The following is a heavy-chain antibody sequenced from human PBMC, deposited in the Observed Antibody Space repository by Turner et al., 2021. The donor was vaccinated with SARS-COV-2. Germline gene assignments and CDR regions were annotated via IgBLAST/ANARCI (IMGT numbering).Heavy chain of an antibody. Sequence: QVQLVESGGGVVQPGRSLRLSCAASGLTFSSYAMHWVRQAPGKGLEWVAVISYDGSNKYYADSVKGRFTISRDNSKNTLYLQMNSLRAEDTAVYYCARDHWGNVVVVTANHYYYGMDVWGQGTTVTVSS. CDR1: GLTFSSYA. CDR2: ISYDGSNK. D-gene: IGHD2-21*02. CDR3: ARDHWGNVVVVTANHYYYGMDV. J-gene: IGHJ6*02. V-gene: IGHV3-30-3*01.